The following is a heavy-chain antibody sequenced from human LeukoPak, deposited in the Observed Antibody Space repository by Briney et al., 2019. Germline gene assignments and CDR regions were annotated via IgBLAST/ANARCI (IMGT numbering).Heavy chain of an antibody. CDR2: IYPGDSDT. D-gene: IGHD4-23*01. Sequence: GESLKISCKGSGYSFTSYWIGWVRQMPGKGLEWMGIIYPGDSDTRYSPSFQGQVTISADKSISTAYLQWSSLKASDSAIYYCARTTDYGGAYFDYWGQGTLVTVSS. CDR3: ARTTDYGGAYFDY. CDR1: GYSFTSYW. V-gene: IGHV5-51*01. J-gene: IGHJ4*02.